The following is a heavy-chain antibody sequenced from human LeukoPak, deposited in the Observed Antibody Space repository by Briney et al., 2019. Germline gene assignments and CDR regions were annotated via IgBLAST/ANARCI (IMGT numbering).Heavy chain of an antibody. Sequence: GGSLRVSCAASGFTFSLHYMGWVRQTPGKGLEWVANIKEDGSDKFYVDSVKGRFTISKDNAKNSVYLQMNSLRAEDTAVYYCARHRYFYFDLWAQGTLVTVSS. CDR2: IKEDGSDK. CDR3: ARHRYFYFDL. J-gene: IGHJ4*02. V-gene: IGHV3-7*01. D-gene: IGHD1-1*01. CDR1: GFTFSLHY.